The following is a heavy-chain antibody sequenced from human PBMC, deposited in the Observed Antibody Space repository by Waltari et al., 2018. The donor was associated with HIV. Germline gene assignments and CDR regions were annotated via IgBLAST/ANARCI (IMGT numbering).Heavy chain of an antibody. CDR1: GGSMSSRSNDS. CDR3: TRIKGTIYSSYIGMDV. D-gene: IGHD3-10*01. V-gene: IGHV4-39*01. J-gene: IGHJ6*02. CDR2: ISYSENT. Sequence: QLQLQESGPGLVKPSETLSLTCTVPGGSMSSRSNDSLGWIRQPPGKGLEWIGSISYSENTYYNPSLKGRVTLSIDTSENQFSLRLNSVTATDTAVYYCTRIKGTIYSSYIGMDVWGQGTTVIVSS.